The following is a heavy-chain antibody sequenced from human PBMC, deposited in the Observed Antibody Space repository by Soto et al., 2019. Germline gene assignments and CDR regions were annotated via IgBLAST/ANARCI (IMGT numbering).Heavy chain of an antibody. CDR3: ARDFVPGRMVRGVSAFDI. CDR1: GYTFISYG. CDR2: ISAYNGNT. J-gene: IGHJ3*02. V-gene: IGHV1-18*04. D-gene: IGHD3-10*01. Sequence: QVQLVQSGAEVKKPGASVKVSCKASGYTFISYGISWVRQAPGQGLEWMGWISAYNGNTNYAQKVQGRVTMTTDTFTSTADMELKSLGSDDTAVYYCARDFVPGRMVRGVSAFDIWGQGTMVTVSS.